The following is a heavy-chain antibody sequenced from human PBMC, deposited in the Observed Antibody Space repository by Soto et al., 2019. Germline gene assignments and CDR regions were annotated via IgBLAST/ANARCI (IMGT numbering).Heavy chain of an antibody. Sequence: QVQLVQSGSEVKKPGSSVKVSCKASGGFFSSDAISWVRQAPGQGLEWLGGITPISGTPKYAQKFQGRVTISADESTSTAYMDLSSLRFEDTAIYYCARIYCSGGICFPNWVDPWGQGTLVTVPS. CDR3: ARIYCSGGICFPNWVDP. CDR1: GGFFSSDA. CDR2: ITPISGTP. V-gene: IGHV1-69*12. D-gene: IGHD2-8*02. J-gene: IGHJ5*02.